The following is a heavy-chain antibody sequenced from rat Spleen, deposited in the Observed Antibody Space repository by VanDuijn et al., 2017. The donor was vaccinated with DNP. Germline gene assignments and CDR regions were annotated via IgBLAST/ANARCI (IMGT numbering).Heavy chain of an antibody. CDR2: ITNTGGST. CDR3: TRIFTIAAIGYFDY. D-gene: IGHD1-2*01. CDR1: GFTFNNYW. V-gene: IGHV5-31*01. Sequence: EVQLVESGGGLVQPGRSLKLSCVASGFTFNNYWMTWIRQAPGKGLEWVASITNTGGSTYYPDSVKGRFTISRDNAKSTLYLQMNSLRSEDTATYYCTRIFTIAAIGYFDYWGQGVMVTVSS. J-gene: IGHJ2*01.